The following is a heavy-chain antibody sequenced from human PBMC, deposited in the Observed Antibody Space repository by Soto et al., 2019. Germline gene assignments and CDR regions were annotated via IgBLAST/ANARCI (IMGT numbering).Heavy chain of an antibody. CDR3: ARGSKPYYDFWSGYYDTSYYYYGMDF. V-gene: IGHV4-34*01. CDR1: GGSFSGYY. D-gene: IGHD3-3*01. CDR2: INHSGST. Sequence: SETLSLTCAVYGGSFSGYYWSWIRQPPGKGLEWIGEINHSGSTNYNPSLKSRVTIPEDTSKNQFSLKLSSVTAADTAVYYCARGSKPYYDFWSGYYDTSYYYYGMDFWGQGTTVTVSS. J-gene: IGHJ6*02.